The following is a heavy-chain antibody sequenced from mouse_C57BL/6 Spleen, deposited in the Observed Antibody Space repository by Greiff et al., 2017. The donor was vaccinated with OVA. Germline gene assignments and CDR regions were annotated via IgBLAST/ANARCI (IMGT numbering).Heavy chain of an antibody. CDR3: ARGDGYSSYWYFDV. J-gene: IGHJ1*03. D-gene: IGHD2-3*01. CDR1: GYTFTSYW. Sequence: VKLQQPGAELVKPGASVKLSCKASGYTFTSYWMHWVKQRPGQGLEWIGMIHPNSGSTNYNEKFKSKATLTVDKSSSTAYMQLSSLTSEDSAVYYCARGDGYSSYWYFDVWGTGTTVTVSS. V-gene: IGHV1-64*01. CDR2: IHPNSGST.